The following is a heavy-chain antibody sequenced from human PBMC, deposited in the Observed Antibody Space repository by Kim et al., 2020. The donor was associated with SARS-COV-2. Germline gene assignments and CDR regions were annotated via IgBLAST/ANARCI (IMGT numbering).Heavy chain of an antibody. J-gene: IGHJ4*02. CDR3: AKDPGYSSSWYDDFDY. CDR1: GFTFSSYG. CDR2: ISYDGSNK. V-gene: IGHV3-30*18. Sequence: GGSLRLSCAXSGFTFSSYGMHWVRQAPGKGLEWVAVISYDGSNKYYADSVKGRFTISRDNSKNTLYLQMNSLRAEDTAVYYCAKDPGYSSSWYDDFDYWGQGTLVTVSS. D-gene: IGHD6-13*01.